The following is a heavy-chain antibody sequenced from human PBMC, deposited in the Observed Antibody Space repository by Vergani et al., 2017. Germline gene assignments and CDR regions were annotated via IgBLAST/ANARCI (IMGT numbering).Heavy chain of an antibody. CDR1: GFTFSSYW. J-gene: IGHJ6*03. Sequence: EVQLVESGGGLVQPGGSLRLSCAASGFTFSSYWMSWVRQAPGKGLEWVANIKQDGSEKYYVDSVKGRFTISRDNAKNSLYLQMNSLRAEDTAVYYCAREGNWVQDTAMVYYYYYYMDVWGKGTTVTVSS. CDR3: AREGNWVQDTAMVYYYYYYMDV. V-gene: IGHV3-7*01. D-gene: IGHD5-18*01. CDR2: IKQDGSEK.